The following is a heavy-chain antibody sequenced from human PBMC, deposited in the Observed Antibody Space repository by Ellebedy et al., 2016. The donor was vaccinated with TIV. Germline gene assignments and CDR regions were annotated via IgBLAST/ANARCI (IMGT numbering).Heavy chain of an antibody. CDR3: VRGTGDNMIGRKGWCDP. J-gene: IGHJ5*02. D-gene: IGHD3-16*01. CDR1: GGSPSSHF. Sequence: MPSETLSLTCTVSGGSPSSHFWSWIRQPPRTGLAWIGRVSDTGVTNYSLSLMSRVTMSIDTSKNQFSLQLSSVTAADTAVYYRVRGTGDNMIGRKGWCDPWGQGTLVTVSS. V-gene: IGHV4-59*11. CDR2: VSDTGVT.